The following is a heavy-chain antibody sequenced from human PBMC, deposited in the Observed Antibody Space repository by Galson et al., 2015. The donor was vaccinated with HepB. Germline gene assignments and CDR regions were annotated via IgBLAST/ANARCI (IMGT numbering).Heavy chain of an antibody. D-gene: IGHD3-10*01. Sequence: SLRLSCAASGFIFSSYSMNRVRQAPGKGLEWISYISNNSSIIYYADSVKGRFTIFRDNAKNSLYLQMNSLRAEDTAVYYCARLSVRGVDYWGQGTLVTVSS. CDR2: ISNNSSII. CDR1: GFIFSSYS. J-gene: IGHJ4*02. V-gene: IGHV3-48*04. CDR3: ARLSVRGVDY.